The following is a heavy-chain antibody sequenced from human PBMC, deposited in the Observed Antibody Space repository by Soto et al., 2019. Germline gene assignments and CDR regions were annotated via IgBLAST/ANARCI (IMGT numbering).Heavy chain of an antibody. CDR3: AREGVDSSGYYWDAFDI. D-gene: IGHD3-22*01. CDR1: GFTFSRHA. V-gene: IGHV3-30-3*01. CDR2: ISYDGSKK. J-gene: IGHJ3*02. Sequence: QVQLVESGGGVVQPGRSLRLSCAASGFTFSRHAMHWVRQAPGKGLEWMAVISYDGSKKYYADSVKGRFTISRDNSENTVYLQSHSLRVEDTAVYYCAREGVDSSGYYWDAFDIWGQGTMVTVSS.